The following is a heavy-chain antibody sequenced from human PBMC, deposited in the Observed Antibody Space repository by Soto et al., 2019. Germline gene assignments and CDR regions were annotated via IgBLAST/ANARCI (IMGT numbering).Heavy chain of an antibody. CDR3: ASAIFGVVTTDY. CDR2: IYSGDST. V-gene: IGHV3-66*01. J-gene: IGHJ4*02. D-gene: IGHD3-3*01. CDR1: GFTVSSNY. Sequence: EVQLVESGGGLVQPGGSLRLSCAASGFTVSSNYMSWVRQAPGKGLEWVSVIYSGDSTYYADSVKGRFIISRDNSKNTLYLQMNSLRAEDTAVYYCASAIFGVVTTDYWGQGTLVTVSS.